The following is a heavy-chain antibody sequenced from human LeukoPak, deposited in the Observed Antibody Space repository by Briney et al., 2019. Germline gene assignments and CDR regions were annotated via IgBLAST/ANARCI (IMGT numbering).Heavy chain of an antibody. CDR2: IWYDGSNE. D-gene: IGHD5-12*01. Sequence: PGGSLRLSCAASGFTFSSHGMHWVRQAPGKGLEWVAVIWYDGSNEYYADSVKGRFTISRDNSKNTLYLQMNSLRAEDTAVYYCSRDLEGRGPDYWGQGTLVTVSS. J-gene: IGHJ4*02. CDR1: GFTFSSHG. V-gene: IGHV3-33*01. CDR3: SRDLEGRGPDY.